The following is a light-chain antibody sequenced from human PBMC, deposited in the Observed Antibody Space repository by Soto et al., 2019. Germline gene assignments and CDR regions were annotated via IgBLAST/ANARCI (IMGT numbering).Light chain of an antibody. V-gene: IGKV3-20*01. CDR1: QSVGSSY. Sequence: EIVLTQSPGTPSLSPGERATLSCRASQSVGSSYLAWYQQRPGQAPRLLIYGTSSRATGIPDRFSGSGSETDFTLTISRLEPEDFAVYYCQQYGSSPITFGQGTRLEIK. CDR2: GTS. CDR3: QQYGSSPIT. J-gene: IGKJ5*01.